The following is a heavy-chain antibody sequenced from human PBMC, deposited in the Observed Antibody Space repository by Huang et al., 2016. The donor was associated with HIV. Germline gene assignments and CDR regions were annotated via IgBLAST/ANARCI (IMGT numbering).Heavy chain of an antibody. J-gene: IGHJ6*02. CDR1: GFTFSNYA. CDR2: IGTNSSYI. V-gene: IGHV3-21*01. Sequence: VQLVESGGGLVKPGGSLRLSCAASGFTFSNYAMNWVRQAPGKGLEWVSGIGTNSSYIHYAEKVKGRFIISRDDAKRSLFLQMNSRRAEDTAVYYCARPQGDKIRGIIRSYYYYYGMDVWGQGTTVTVSS. CDR3: ARPQGDKIRGIIRSYYYYYGMDV. D-gene: IGHD3-10*01.